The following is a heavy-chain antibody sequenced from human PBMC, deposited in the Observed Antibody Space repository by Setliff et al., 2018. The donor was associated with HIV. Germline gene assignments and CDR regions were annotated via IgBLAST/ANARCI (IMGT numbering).Heavy chain of an antibody. CDR3: ARDLIQPLSDYYFDV. CDR2: IYYSEGNT. J-gene: IGHJ4*02. D-gene: IGHD5-18*01. Sequence: SETLSLTCTLYGGSLTNYYWSWIRQPPGKGLEWIGYIYYSEGNTNRAPRFQDRVIVTRDTSTSTVYLELRRLTSEDTAIYYCARDLIQPLSDYYFDVWGQGTPVTVSS. V-gene: IGHV4-59*01. CDR1: GGSLTNYY.